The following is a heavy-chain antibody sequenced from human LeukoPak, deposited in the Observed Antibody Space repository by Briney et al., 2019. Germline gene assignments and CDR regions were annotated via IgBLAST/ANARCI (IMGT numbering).Heavy chain of an antibody. Sequence: ASVKISCKVSGYTFTDYYMHWVHQAPGKGLEWMGLVDPEDGETIYAEKFQGRVTITADTSTDTAYMELSSLRSEDTAVYYCATDPEVLAMVRGVIITQRGNWGQGILVTVSS. CDR2: VDPEDGET. V-gene: IGHV1-69-2*01. CDR3: ATDPEVLAMVRGVIITQRGN. D-gene: IGHD3-10*01. J-gene: IGHJ4*02. CDR1: GYTFTDYY.